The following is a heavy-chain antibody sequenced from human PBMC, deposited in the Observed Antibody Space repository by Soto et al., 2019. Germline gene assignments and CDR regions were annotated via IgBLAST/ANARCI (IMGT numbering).Heavy chain of an antibody. CDR2: IYYSGST. J-gene: IGHJ4*02. Sequence: QVQLQESGPGLVKPSQTLSLTCTVSGGSISSGGYYWSWIRQHPGKGLEWIGYIYYSGSTYYNPSLKSRVTISVDTSKNQFYLKLSSVTAADTAVYYCARDVAAAALFDYWGQGTLVTVSS. D-gene: IGHD6-13*01. V-gene: IGHV4-31*03. CDR3: ARDVAAAALFDY. CDR1: GGSISSGGYY.